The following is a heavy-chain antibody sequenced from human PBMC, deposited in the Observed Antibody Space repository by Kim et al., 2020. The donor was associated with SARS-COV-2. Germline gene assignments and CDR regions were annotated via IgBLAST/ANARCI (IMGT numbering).Heavy chain of an antibody. D-gene: IGHD3-10*01. J-gene: IGHJ4*02. CDR3: ARSFGVSAAASLPRG. Sequence: GESLKISCKGSGYSFTSYWIGWVRQMPGKGLEWMGIIYPGDSDTRYSPSFQGQVTISADKSISTAYLQWSSLKASDTAMYYCARSFGVSAAASLPRGWGQGTLVTVSS. CDR1: GYSFTSYW. V-gene: IGHV5-51*01. CDR2: IYPGDSDT.